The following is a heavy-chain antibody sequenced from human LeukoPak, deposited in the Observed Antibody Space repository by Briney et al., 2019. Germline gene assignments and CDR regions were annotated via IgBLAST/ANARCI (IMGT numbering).Heavy chain of an antibody. V-gene: IGHV3-23*01. CDR3: AKSRWETYAVRAFDI. CDR1: GFTFNNYA. J-gene: IGHJ3*02. D-gene: IGHD1-26*01. Sequence: GGSLRLSCAASGFTFNNYATSWVRQAPGQGLEWVSAISGGGSTYYADSVKGRFTISRDNSKNALYLQMHSLRAEDTAVYYCAKSRWETYAVRAFDIWGQGTMVTVSS. CDR2: ISGGGST.